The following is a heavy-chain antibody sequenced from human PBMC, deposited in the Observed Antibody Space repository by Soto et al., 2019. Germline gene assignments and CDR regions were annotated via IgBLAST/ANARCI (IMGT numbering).Heavy chain of an antibody. CDR3: ARDERDSSGYYYGDFDY. J-gene: IGHJ4*02. D-gene: IGHD3-22*01. CDR2: INTSGGST. Sequence: ASVKVSCKASGYTFTSYYMHWVRQAPGQGPEWMRIINTSGGSTSYAQKFQRRVTMTRDTSTSTVYIELSSLRSEDTAVYYCARDERDSSGYYYGDFDYWGQGTLVTVSS. V-gene: IGHV1-46*01. CDR1: GYTFTSYY.